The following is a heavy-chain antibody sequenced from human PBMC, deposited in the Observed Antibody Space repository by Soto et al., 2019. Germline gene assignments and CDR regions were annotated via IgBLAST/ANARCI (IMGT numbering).Heavy chain of an antibody. Sequence: SETLSLTCAVSGGSISGSYYYWGWLRQSPGKGPEWIGSVFYTGFTSYNPSLKSRVTISVDTSKNQFSLKLSSVTAADTAVYYCARGVASSGSYYSPRYYYGMDVWGQGTTVTVSS. V-gene: IGHV4-39*07. D-gene: IGHD1-26*01. CDR3: ARGVASSGSYYSPRYYYGMDV. CDR2: VFYTGFT. J-gene: IGHJ6*02. CDR1: GGSISGSYYY.